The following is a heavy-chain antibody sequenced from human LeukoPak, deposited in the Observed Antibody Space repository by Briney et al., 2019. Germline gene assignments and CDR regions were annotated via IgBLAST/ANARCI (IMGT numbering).Heavy chain of an antibody. V-gene: IGHV3-48*04. CDR3: AREERVTMVRGVVYYYYYMDV. CDR2: ISSSSSTM. Sequence: GGSLRLPCAASGFTFSNYSMNWVRQAPGKGLEWVSYISSSSSTMYYADSMKGRFTISRDNAKNSLYLQMNSLRAEDTAVYYCAREERVTMVRGVVYYYYYMDVWGKGTTVTVSS. D-gene: IGHD3-10*01. CDR1: GFTFSNYS. J-gene: IGHJ6*03.